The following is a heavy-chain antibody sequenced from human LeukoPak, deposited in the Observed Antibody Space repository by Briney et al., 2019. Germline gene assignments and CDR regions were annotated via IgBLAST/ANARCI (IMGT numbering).Heavy chain of an antibody. J-gene: IGHJ4*02. V-gene: IGHV1-2*06. CDR2: INPNSGGT. CDR3: ARGFAGYSSGWTFDY. D-gene: IGHD6-19*01. Sequence: ASVEVSCKASGYTFTGYYMHWVRQAPGQGLEWMGRINPNSGGTNYAQKFQGRVTMTRDTSISTAYMELSRLRSDDTAVYYCARGFAGYSSGWTFDYWGQGTLVTVSS. CDR1: GYTFTGYY.